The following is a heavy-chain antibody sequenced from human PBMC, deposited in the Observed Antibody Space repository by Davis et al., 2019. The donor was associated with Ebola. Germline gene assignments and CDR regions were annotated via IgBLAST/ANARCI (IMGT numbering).Heavy chain of an antibody. J-gene: IGHJ3*02. V-gene: IGHV4-39*07. D-gene: IGHD1-14*01. CDR2: IHYTGST. CDR1: GGSIRSTNYY. Sequence: SETLSLTCSVSGGSIRSTNYYWGWIRQPPGKGLEWIGTIHYTGSTYYNPSLKSRVTISVDTSNNQFSLKLNSVTAADTAVYYCARDSSPRNLDIWGQGTLVTVSS. CDR3: ARDSSPRNLDI.